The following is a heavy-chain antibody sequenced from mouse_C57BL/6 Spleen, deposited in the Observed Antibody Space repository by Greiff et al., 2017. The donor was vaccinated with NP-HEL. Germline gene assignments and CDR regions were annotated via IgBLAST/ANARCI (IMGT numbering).Heavy chain of an antibody. Sequence: VKQSCKASGYTFTSYWMQWVKQRPGQGLEWIGEIDPSDSYTNYNQKFKGKATLTVDTSSSTAYMQLSSLTSEDSAVYYCARNLLPDYWGHGTTLTVSS. V-gene: IGHV1-50*01. J-gene: IGHJ2*01. CDR3: ARNLLPDY. CDR2: IDPSDSYT. CDR1: GYTFTSYW. D-gene: IGHD2-10*01.